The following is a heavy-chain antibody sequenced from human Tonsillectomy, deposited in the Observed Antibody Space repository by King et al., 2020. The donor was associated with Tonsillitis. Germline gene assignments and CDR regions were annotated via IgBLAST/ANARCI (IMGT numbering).Heavy chain of an antibody. CDR1: GGSISSSDHY. D-gene: IGHD1-26*01. CDR2: MFYSGTI. J-gene: IGHJ4*02. V-gene: IGHV4-39*01. Sequence: QLQESGPGVVKPSETLSLTCTVSGGSISSSDHYWAWIRQPPGKGLEWIGYMFYSGTIFYNPSLKSRFTISGGTSENRFSLKLSSVTAADTAVYFCARYVDGSFDYWGQGALVTGSS. CDR3: ARYVDGSFDY.